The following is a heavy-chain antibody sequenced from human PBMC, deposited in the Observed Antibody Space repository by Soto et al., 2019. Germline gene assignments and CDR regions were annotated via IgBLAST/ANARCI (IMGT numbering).Heavy chain of an antibody. J-gene: IGHJ4*02. CDR2: IWYDGSNK. CDR1: GFTFSSYG. CDR3: ARAAIWVVAATWFDY. V-gene: IGHV3-33*01. Sequence: GGSLRLSCAASGFTFSSYGMHWVRQAPGKGLEWVAVIWYDGSNKYYADSVKGRFTISRDNSKNTLYLQMNSLRAEDTAVYYCARAAIWVVAATWFDYWGQGTLVTVSS. D-gene: IGHD2-15*01.